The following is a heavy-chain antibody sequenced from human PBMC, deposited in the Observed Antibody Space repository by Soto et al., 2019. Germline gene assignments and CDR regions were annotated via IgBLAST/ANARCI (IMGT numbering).Heavy chain of an antibody. Sequence: TLSLTCAVSGGSISSSNWWSWVRQPPGKGLEWIGEIYHSGSTNYNPSLKSRVTISVDKSKNQFSLKLSSVTAADTAVYYCARLHYYGSGSSSYYYGMDVWGQGTTVTVSS. CDR3: ARLHYYGSGSSSYYYGMDV. V-gene: IGHV4-4*02. D-gene: IGHD3-10*01. CDR2: IYHSGST. J-gene: IGHJ6*02. CDR1: GGSISSSNW.